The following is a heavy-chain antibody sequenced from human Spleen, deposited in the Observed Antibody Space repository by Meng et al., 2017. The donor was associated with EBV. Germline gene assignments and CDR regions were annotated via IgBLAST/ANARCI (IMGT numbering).Heavy chain of an antibody. CDR3: ARDQGVASAIDY. Sequence: HVQLLQSGAEVKEPGAAVKVSCKASGYTFTRSDISWVRQAPGQGLEWVGRVKSYSGDTYYAETFQGRVILTTDTSTSTAYMELRGLRSDDTAVYYCARDQGVASAIDYWGQGTLVTVSS. CDR1: GYTFTRSD. V-gene: IGHV1-18*01. D-gene: IGHD3-3*01. J-gene: IGHJ4*02. CDR2: VKSYSGDT.